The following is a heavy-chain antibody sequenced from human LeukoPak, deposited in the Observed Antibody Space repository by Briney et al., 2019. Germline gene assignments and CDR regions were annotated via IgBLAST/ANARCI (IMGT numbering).Heavy chain of an antibody. CDR2: IYYSGST. CDR1: GGSISSTSYY. CDR3: ARGEEVPVTYYYYYYMDV. J-gene: IGHJ6*03. Sequence: SETLSLTCTVSGGSISSTSYYWGWIRQPPGTGLEWLGNIYYSGSTNYNPSLKSRVTISVDTSKNQFSLKLSSVTAADTAVYYCARGEEVPVTYYYYYYMDVWGKGTTVTVSS. V-gene: IGHV4-39*07. D-gene: IGHD4-17*01.